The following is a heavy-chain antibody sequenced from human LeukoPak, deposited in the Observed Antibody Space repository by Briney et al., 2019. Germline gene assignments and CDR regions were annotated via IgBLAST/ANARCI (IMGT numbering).Heavy chain of an antibody. V-gene: IGHV3-23*01. Sequence: SGGSLRLSCAASGFTFSSYAMSWVRQAPGKGLEWFSAIRGSGGSTYYADSVKGRFTIARHDSKNTLYLQMNSLRAEDTAVYYCAPRIGCEGYWGQGTLVTVSS. J-gene: IGHJ4*02. CDR3: APRIGCEGY. CDR1: GFTFSSYA. CDR2: IRGSGGST. D-gene: IGHD2/OR15-2a*01.